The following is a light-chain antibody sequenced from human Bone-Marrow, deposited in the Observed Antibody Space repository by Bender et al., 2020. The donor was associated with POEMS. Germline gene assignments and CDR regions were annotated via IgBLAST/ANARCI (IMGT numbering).Light chain of an antibody. CDR2: EVS. CDR3: CSYAGSDTGV. V-gene: IGLV2-23*02. Sequence: QSALTQPASVSGSPGQSITISCTGTSNNVGNYNLVSWYQHHPGKAPKLLIYEVSKGPSGVSSRFSGYRSGNTASLTLSGLQAEDEADYYCCSYAGSDTGVFGGGTKLPVL. CDR1: SNNVGNYNL. J-gene: IGLJ3*02.